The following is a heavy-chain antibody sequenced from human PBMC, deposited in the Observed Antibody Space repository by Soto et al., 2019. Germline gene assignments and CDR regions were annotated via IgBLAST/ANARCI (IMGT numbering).Heavy chain of an antibody. D-gene: IGHD3-10*01. Sequence: WTWIRQHPGKGLEWIGNIHHNGSTFYNPSLKSRVSISVDTSKNQFSLKLSSVTAADTAVYFCVRGVLSWGQGTLVTVSS. CDR2: IHHNGST. J-gene: IGHJ1*01. CDR3: VRGVLS. V-gene: IGHV4-31*02.